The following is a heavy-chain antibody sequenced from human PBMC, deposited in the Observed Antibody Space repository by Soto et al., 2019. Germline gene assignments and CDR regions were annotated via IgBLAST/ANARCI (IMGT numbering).Heavy chain of an antibody. CDR1: GYSFTSYW. CDR3: ARQIYDSDTGPNFQYYFDS. Sequence: GESLKISCKGSGYSFTSYWIGWARQMPGKGLEWMGIIYPGDSDTRYSPSFQGQVTTSATKSITTVFLQWSSLRASDTAMYYCARQIYDSDTGPNFQYYFDSWGQGTPVTVSS. J-gene: IGHJ4*02. V-gene: IGHV5-51*01. CDR2: IYPGDSDT. D-gene: IGHD3-22*01.